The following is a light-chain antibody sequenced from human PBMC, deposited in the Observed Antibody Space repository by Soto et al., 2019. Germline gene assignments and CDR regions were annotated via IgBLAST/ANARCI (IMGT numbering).Light chain of an antibody. CDR3: MQGTHWPWT. V-gene: IGKV2-30*02. CDR1: QSLIHSDGSTY. CDR2: EVS. J-gene: IGKJ1*01. Sequence: DVVMTQSPLSLPVTLGQPASISCTSSQSLIHSDGSTYLSWFQQRPGQSPRRLIYEVSDRDSGVPDRLGGSGSGTDFTLKISRVEAEDVGVYYCMQGTHWPWTFGQGTEVDIK.